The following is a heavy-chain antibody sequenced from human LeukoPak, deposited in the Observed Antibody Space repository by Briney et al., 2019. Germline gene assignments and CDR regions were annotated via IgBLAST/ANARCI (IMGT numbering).Heavy chain of an antibody. V-gene: IGHV3-21*01. J-gene: IGHJ6*02. CDR3: ARDSAGYVDYGMDV. Sequence: ESGGSLRLSCAASGFTFSSYSMNWVRQAPGKGLEWVSSISSSSSSIYYADSMKGRFTISRDNAKNSLYLQMNSLRAEDTAVYYCARDSAGYVDYGMDVWGQGTTVTVSS. D-gene: IGHD2-15*01. CDR2: ISSSSSSI. CDR1: GFTFSSYS.